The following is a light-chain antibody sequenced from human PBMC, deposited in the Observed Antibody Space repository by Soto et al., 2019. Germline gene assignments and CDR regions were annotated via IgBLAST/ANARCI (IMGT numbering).Light chain of an antibody. CDR2: GAS. J-gene: IGKJ1*01. CDR1: QSISTNY. CDR3: QQYVSWT. Sequence: EIVLTQSPGTLSLSPGERATLSCRASQSISTNYLAWYQQKPGQAPRLLIYGASSRATGIPDRFSGSGSGTDFTLTISRLEPEGSAIYYCQQYVSWTFGQGTKVEIK. V-gene: IGKV3-20*01.